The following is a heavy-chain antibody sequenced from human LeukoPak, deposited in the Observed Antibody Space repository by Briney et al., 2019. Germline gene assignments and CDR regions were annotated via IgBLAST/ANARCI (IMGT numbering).Heavy chain of an antibody. CDR1: GFTFDDYG. Sequence: GGSLRLSCAASGFTFDDYGMSWVRQAPGKGLEWVSGINWNGGSTGYADSVKGRFTISRDSAKNSLYLQMNSLRAEDTALYYCARSTRHYYDSSGYYYWGQGTLVTVSS. V-gene: IGHV3-20*04. D-gene: IGHD3-22*01. CDR2: INWNGGST. CDR3: ARSTRHYYDSSGYYY. J-gene: IGHJ4*02.